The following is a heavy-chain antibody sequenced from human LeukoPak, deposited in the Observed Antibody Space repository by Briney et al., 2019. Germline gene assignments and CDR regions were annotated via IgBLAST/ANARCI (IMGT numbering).Heavy chain of an antibody. Sequence: PGGSLRLSCAASGFTFSTYSMSWVRQAPGKGLEWVSAIRGGGENTYSADSVKGRFTISRDTSRNTLYLQMNSLRAEDTAVYYCAKNGDGVIGYLLNWGRGTLVTVSS. CDR3: AKNGDGVIGYLLN. D-gene: IGHD3-22*01. V-gene: IGHV3-23*01. CDR2: IRGGGENT. J-gene: IGHJ4*02. CDR1: GFTFSTYS.